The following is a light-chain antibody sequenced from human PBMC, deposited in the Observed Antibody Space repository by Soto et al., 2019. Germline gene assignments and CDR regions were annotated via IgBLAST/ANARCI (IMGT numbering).Light chain of an antibody. CDR3: QQLNIDPFT. CDR1: QSISSY. CDR2: GAS. J-gene: IGKJ3*01. Sequence: DIQMTQSPSSLSASVGDRVTITCRASQSISSYLNWYQQKPGKAPKLLVYGASTLQSGVPSRFSGSGSATEYTLTISSLQPEDFATYYCQQLNIDPFTFGPGTKVDIK. V-gene: IGKV1-9*01.